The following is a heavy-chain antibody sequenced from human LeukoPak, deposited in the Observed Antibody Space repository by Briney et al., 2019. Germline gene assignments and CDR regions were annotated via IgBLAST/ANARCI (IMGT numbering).Heavy chain of an antibody. J-gene: IGHJ3*02. CDR2: INPSGGST. Sequence: GASVKVSCKASGYTFTSYYMHCVRQAPEQGLEWMGIINPSGGSTSYAQKFQGRVTMTRDTSTSTVYMELSSLRSEDTAVYYCARDRYYYDKWAHAIDIWGQGTMVTVSS. CDR1: GYTFTSYY. CDR3: ARDRYYYDKWAHAIDI. D-gene: IGHD3-22*01. V-gene: IGHV1-46*01.